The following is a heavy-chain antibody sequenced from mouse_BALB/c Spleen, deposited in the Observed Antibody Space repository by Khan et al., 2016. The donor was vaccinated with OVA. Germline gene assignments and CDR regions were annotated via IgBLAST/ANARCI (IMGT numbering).Heavy chain of an antibody. J-gene: IGHJ3*01. Sequence: QIQLVQSGPELKKPGETVKISCKASGYTFTDYPMPWVKQAPGKGLKWMGWINTETGEPTYADDFKRRFAFSLETSASTAYLQINNRKNEDTATYFWTRDCLEDYDRSVLANWGQGTIGTVSA. CDR2: INTETGEP. V-gene: IGHV9-2-1*01. CDR3: TRDCLEDYDRSVLAN. CDR1: GYTFTDYP. D-gene: IGHD1-1*01.